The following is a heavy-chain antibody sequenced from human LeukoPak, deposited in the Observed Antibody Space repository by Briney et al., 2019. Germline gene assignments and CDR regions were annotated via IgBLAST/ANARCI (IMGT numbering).Heavy chain of an antibody. Sequence: ASVKVSCKASGYTFTGYYMHWVRQAPGQGFEWMGWINPNSGGTNYAQKFQGRVTMTRDTSISTAYMELSRLRSDDTAVYYCARAFWSGYYESDYWGQGTLVTVSS. CDR3: ARAFWSGYYESDY. D-gene: IGHD3-3*01. CDR1: GYTFTGYY. CDR2: INPNSGGT. J-gene: IGHJ4*02. V-gene: IGHV1-2*02.